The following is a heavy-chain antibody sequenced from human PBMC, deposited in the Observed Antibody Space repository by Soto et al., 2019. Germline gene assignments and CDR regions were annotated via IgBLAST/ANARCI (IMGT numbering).Heavy chain of an antibody. V-gene: IGHV4-31*03. CDR2: IYYSGST. J-gene: IGHJ3*02. CDR1: GGSISSGGYY. Sequence: QVQVQESGPGLVKPSQTLSLTCTVSGGSISSGGYYWSWIRQHPGKGLEWIGYIYYSGSTYYNPSLKSRVTISVDTSKNQFSLKLSSVTAADTAVYYCARDGGITMIRGAFDIWGQGTMVTVSS. D-gene: IGHD3-10*01. CDR3: ARDGGITMIRGAFDI.